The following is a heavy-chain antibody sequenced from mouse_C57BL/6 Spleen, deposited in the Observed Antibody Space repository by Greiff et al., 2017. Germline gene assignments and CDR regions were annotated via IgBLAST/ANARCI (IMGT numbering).Heavy chain of an antibody. D-gene: IGHD1-1*01. CDR3: ARTRDYYGSSYEECYAMDY. CDR1: GYAFSSYW. V-gene: IGHV1-80*01. J-gene: IGHJ4*01. CDR2: IYPGDGDT. Sequence: VQLQESGAELVKPGASVKISCKASGYAFSSYWMNWVKQRPGKGLEWIGQIYPGDGDTNYNGKFKGKATLTVDTSSSTAYMQLSSLTSGDSAVYFCARTRDYYGSSYEECYAMDYWGQGTSVTVSS.